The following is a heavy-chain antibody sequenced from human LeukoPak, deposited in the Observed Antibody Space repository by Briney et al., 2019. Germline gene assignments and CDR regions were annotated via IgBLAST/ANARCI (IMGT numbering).Heavy chain of an antibody. CDR1: GGSISSYF. D-gene: IGHD6-13*01. Sequence: SETLSLTCTVSGGSISSYFWSWIRQPPGKGLEWIGCRYDGGRDLYNPSLKSRVTISVDASEKQISLSLRSVTAADTAVYYCALYSSRGEIDYWGQGTLVTVSS. CDR2: RYDGGRD. V-gene: IGHV4-59*03. CDR3: ALYSSRGEIDY. J-gene: IGHJ4*02.